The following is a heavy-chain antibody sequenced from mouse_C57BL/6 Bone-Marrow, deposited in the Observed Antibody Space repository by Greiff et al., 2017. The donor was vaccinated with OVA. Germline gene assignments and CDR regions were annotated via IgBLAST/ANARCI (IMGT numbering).Heavy chain of an antibody. D-gene: IGHD1-1*01. CDR1: GYTFTDYY. CDR3: ERRGTTVVASFED. V-gene: IGHV1-26*01. Sequence: EVQLQQSGPELVKPGASVKISCKASGYTFTDYYMNWVKQSHGKSLEWIGDINPNNGGTSYNQKFKGKATLTVDKSSSTAYMELRSLTSEGSAVYDYERRGTTVVASFEDWGQGTTLTVSS. CDR2: INPNNGGT. J-gene: IGHJ2*01.